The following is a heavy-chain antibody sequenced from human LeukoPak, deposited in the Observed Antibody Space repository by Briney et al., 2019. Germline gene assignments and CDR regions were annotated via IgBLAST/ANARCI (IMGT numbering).Heavy chain of an antibody. J-gene: IGHJ3*02. CDR3: ARTYYYDSSGYYADAFDI. Sequence: PSRTLSLTCAVSGGSISSGGYSWSWIRQPPGKGLEWIGYIYHSGSTYYNPSLKSRVTISVDRSKNQFSLKLSSVTAADTAVYYCARTYYYDSSGYYADAFDIWGQGTMVTVSS. D-gene: IGHD3-22*01. CDR2: IYHSGST. CDR1: GGSISSGGYS. V-gene: IGHV4-30-2*01.